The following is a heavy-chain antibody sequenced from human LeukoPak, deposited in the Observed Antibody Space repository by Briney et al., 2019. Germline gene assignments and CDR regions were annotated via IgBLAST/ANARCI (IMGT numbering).Heavy chain of an antibody. CDR3: ARGYYYDSSGYYYVPFDY. Sequence: GSSVKISCKASGGTFSSYAISWVRQGPGQGLEWMGGIIPIFGTANYAQKFQGRVTITADETTSTAYMELSSLRSEDTAVYYCARGYYYDSSGYYYVPFDYWGQGTLVTVSS. CDR2: IIPIFGTA. CDR1: GGTFSSYA. D-gene: IGHD3-22*01. J-gene: IGHJ4*02. V-gene: IGHV1-69*13.